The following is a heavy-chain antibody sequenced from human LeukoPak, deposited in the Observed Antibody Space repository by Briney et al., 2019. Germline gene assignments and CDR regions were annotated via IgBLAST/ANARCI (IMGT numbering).Heavy chain of an antibody. Sequence: ETLSLTCTVSGGSISSGTHYYNWIRQPPGKALEWLALIDWDDDKYYSTSLKTRLTISKDTSKNQVVLTMTNMDPVDTATYYCAGTYGDYEGFDYWGQGTLVTVSS. J-gene: IGHJ4*02. D-gene: IGHD4-17*01. CDR2: IDWDDDK. V-gene: IGHV2-70*01. CDR1: GGSISSGTHY. CDR3: AGTYGDYEGFDY.